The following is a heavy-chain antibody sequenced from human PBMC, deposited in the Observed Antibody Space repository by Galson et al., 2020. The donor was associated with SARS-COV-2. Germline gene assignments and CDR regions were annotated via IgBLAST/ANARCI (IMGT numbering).Heavy chain of an antibody. CDR2: IYYSGST. CDR3: ARGPRTIFGVVISYYYYGMDV. V-gene: IGHV4-31*03. D-gene: IGHD3-3*01. CDR1: GGSISSGGYY. Sequence: SETLSLTCTVSGGSISSGGYYWSWIRQHPGKGLEWIGYIYYSGSTYYNPSLKSRVTISVDTSKNQFSLKLSSVTAADTAVYYCARGPRTIFGVVISYYYYGMDVWGQGTTVTVSS. J-gene: IGHJ6*02.